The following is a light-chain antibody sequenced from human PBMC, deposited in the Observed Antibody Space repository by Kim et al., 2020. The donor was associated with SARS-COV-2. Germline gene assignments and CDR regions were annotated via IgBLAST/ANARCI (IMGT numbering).Light chain of an antibody. CDR1: QSVSNN. CDR3: HQYNDWPPGDT. V-gene: IGKV3-15*01. J-gene: IGKJ2*01. CDR2: SAS. Sequence: SPGERATLSCRASQSVSNNLAWYQHKPGKPPRLLIYSASTRATGVPARFSGSGSGTDCTLTVSSLQSEDFAVYYCHQYNDWPPGDTFGQGTKLE.